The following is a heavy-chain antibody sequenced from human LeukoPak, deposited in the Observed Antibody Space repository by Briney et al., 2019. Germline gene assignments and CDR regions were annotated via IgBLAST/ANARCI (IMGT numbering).Heavy chain of an antibody. J-gene: IGHJ3*02. CDR3: ARVQLERRRGAFDI. V-gene: IGHV3-21*01. CDR1: GFTFSSYS. CDR2: ISSSSSYI. Sequence: GGSLRLSCAASGFTFSSYSMNWVRQAPGKGLEWVSSISSSSSYIYYADSVKGRFTISRDNAKNSLYLQMDSLRAEDTAVYYCARVQLERRRGAFDIWGQGTMVTVSS. D-gene: IGHD1-1*01.